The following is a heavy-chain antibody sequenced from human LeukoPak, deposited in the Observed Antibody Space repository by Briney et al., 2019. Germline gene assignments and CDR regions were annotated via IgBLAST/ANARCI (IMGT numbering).Heavy chain of an antibody. CDR2: IDYSGST. D-gene: IGHD6-13*01. CDR1: GGSISSYY. V-gene: IGHV4-59*01. J-gene: IGHJ1*01. Sequence: SETLSLTCTVSGGSISSYYWSWIRQPPGKGLEWIGYIDYSGSTIHNPSLKSRVTISANTSKNQFSLQLTSVTAADTAVYYCARSGGLYTSTWYFHRWGQGTLVTVSS. CDR3: ARSGGLYTSTWYFHR.